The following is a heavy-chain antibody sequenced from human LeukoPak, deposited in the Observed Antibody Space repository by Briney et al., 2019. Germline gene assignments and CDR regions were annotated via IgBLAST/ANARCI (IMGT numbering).Heavy chain of an antibody. J-gene: IGHJ6*01. Sequence: SETLSLTCTVSGGSISSSSYYWGWIRRPPGKGLEWIGSIYYSGSTNYNPSLKSRVTISVDTSKNQFSLKLSSVTAADTAVYYCASQGISSGWYPSYYGMDVWGQGTTVTVSS. V-gene: IGHV4-39*07. D-gene: IGHD6-19*01. CDR3: ASQGISSGWYPSYYGMDV. CDR2: IYYSGST. CDR1: GGSISSSSYY.